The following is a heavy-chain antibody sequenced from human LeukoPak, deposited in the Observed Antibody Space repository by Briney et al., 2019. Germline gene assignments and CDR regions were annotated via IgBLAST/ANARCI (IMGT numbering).Heavy chain of an antibody. CDR1: RFTFSSYA. D-gene: IGHD3-22*01. J-gene: IGHJ4*02. Sequence: GGSLRLSCAASRFTFSSYAMSWVRQAPGKGLEWVSGISGSGNNTYYADSVKGRFTISRDNSKNTLYVQVNSLGTEDTAAYYCAKGSYYDSSGSFYFDYWGQGTLVTVSS. CDR2: ISGSGNNT. V-gene: IGHV3-23*01. CDR3: AKGSYYDSSGSFYFDY.